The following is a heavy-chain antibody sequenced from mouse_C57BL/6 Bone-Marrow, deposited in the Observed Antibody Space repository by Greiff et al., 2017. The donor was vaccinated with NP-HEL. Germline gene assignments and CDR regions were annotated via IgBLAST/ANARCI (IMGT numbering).Heavy chain of an antibody. Sequence: VQLQQPGAELVKPGASVKMSCKASGYTFTSYWITWVKQRPGQGLEWIGDIYPGSGSTNYNEKFKSKATLTVGTSSSTAYMQLSSLTSEDSAVYYCARAIYYDYWFAYWGQGTLVTVSA. CDR1: GYTFTSYW. D-gene: IGHD2-4*01. V-gene: IGHV1-55*01. CDR3: ARAIYYDYWFAY. J-gene: IGHJ3*01. CDR2: IYPGSGST.